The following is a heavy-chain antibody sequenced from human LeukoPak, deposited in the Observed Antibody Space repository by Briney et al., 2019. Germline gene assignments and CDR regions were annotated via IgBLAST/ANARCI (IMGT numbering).Heavy chain of an antibody. CDR1: GFTFSSYS. CDR3: AGTRLLEMATIRYFQH. Sequence: PGGSLRLSCAASGFTFSSYSMNWVRQAPGKGLEWVSSISSSSSYIYYADSVKGRFTISRDNAKNSLYLQMNSLRAEDTAVYYCAGTRLLEMATIRYFQHWGQGTLVTVSS. J-gene: IGHJ1*01. V-gene: IGHV3-21*01. CDR2: ISSSSSYI. D-gene: IGHD5-24*01.